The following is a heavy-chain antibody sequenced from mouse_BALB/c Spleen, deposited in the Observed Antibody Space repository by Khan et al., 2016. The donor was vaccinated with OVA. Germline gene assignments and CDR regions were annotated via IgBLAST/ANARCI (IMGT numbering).Heavy chain of an antibody. Sequence: EVELVESGGGLVQPGGSRKLSCAASGFTFSSFGMHWVRQAPEKGLEWVAYISSGSSSIYYADTVKGRFTISRDNPKNTLFLQMTSLRSEGTAMYYCAREDYGQWYFDVWGAGTTVTVSS. CDR3: AREDYGQWYFDV. D-gene: IGHD1-1*02. CDR1: GFTFSSFG. J-gene: IGHJ1*01. CDR2: ISSGSSSI. V-gene: IGHV5-17*02.